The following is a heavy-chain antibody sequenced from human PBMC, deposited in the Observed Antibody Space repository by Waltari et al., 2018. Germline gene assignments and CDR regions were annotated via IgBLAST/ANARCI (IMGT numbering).Heavy chain of an antibody. V-gene: IGHV4-59*11. CDR3: ARDIGRGNAFDI. CDR2: IYYSGST. CDR1: GGSISSHY. D-gene: IGHD3-16*01. J-gene: IGHJ3*02. Sequence: QEQLQESGPGLVKPSETLSLTCTVSGGSISSHYWSWIRQPPGKGLEWIGYIYYSGSTNYNPSLKSRVTISVDTSKNQFSLKLSSVTAADTAVYYCARDIGRGNAFDIWGQGTMVTVSS.